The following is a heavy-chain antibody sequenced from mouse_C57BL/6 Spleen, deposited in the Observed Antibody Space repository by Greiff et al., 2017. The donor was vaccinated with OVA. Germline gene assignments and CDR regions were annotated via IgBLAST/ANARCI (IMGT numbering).Heavy chain of an antibody. D-gene: IGHD2-2*01. J-gene: IGHJ4*01. CDR2: ILPGSGST. Sequence: VQLKEPGAELMKPGASVKLSCKATGYTFTGYWIEWVKQRPGHGLEWIGEILPGSGSTKYNDKFKGKATFTAATSSNTAYMQLSSLTTEDSAIYSCARRLRLDDYAMGYWGQGPSVTVSS. V-gene: IGHV1-9*01. CDR3: ARRLRLDDYAMGY. CDR1: GYTFTGYW.